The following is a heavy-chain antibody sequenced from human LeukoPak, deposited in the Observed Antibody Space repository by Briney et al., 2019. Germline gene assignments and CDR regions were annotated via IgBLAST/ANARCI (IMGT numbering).Heavy chain of an antibody. J-gene: IGHJ5*02. CDR3: AHRRGSNWFDP. CDR1: GFSLSTSGVG. Sequence: SGPTLVKPTQTLTLTCTFSGFSLSTSGVGVGWIRQPPGKALEWLVIIYWDDDKRYSPSLKSRLTITKDTSKNQVVLTMTNMDPVDTATYYCAHRRGSNWFDPWGQGTLVTVSS. D-gene: IGHD3-16*01. V-gene: IGHV2-5*02. CDR2: IYWDDDK.